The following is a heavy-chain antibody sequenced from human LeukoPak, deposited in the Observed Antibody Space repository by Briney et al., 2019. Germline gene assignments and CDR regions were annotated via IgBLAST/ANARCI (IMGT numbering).Heavy chain of an antibody. D-gene: IGHD2-2*01. CDR3: ARVTRYCSSTSCPLPFDY. Sequence: SETLSLTCTVSGGSISSGGYCWSWLRQRPGKGLEWIGYIYYSGSTYYNPSLKSQVTISVDTSKNQFSLKLSSVTAADTAVYYCARVTRYCSSTSCPLPFDYWGQGTLVTVSS. CDR1: GGSISSGGYC. V-gene: IGHV4-31*01. J-gene: IGHJ4*02. CDR2: IYYSGST.